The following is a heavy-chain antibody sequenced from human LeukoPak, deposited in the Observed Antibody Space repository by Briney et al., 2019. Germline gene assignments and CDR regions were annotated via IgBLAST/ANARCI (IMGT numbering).Heavy chain of an antibody. CDR3: ARSQSSSLIDY. CDR2: ISYDGSNK. D-gene: IGHD6-13*01. Sequence: GGSLRLSCAASGFTFSSYAMHWVRQAPGKGLEWVAVISYDGSNKYYADSVKGRFTISRDNSKNTLYLQMNSLTVEDTAVYYCARSQSSSLIDYWGQGTLVIVSS. V-gene: IGHV3-30-3*01. J-gene: IGHJ4*02. CDR1: GFTFSSYA.